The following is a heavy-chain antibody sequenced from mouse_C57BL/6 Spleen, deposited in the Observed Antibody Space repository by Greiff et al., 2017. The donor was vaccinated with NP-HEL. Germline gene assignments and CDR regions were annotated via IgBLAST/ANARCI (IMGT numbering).Heavy chain of an antibody. CDR1: GYTFTDYE. CDR3: TRRSGYPLDY. Sequence: VQLQQSGAELVRPGASVTLSCKASGYTFTDYEMHWVKQTPVHGLEWIGAIDPETGGTAYNQKFKGKAILTADKSSSTAYMELRSLTSEDAAVYYCTRRSGYPLDYWGQGTTLTVSS. CDR2: IDPETGGT. J-gene: IGHJ2*01. D-gene: IGHD3-2*02. V-gene: IGHV1-15*01.